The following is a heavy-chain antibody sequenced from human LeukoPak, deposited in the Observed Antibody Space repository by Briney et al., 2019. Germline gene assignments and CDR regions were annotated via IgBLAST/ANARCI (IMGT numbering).Heavy chain of an antibody. V-gene: IGHV4-39*07. D-gene: IGHD2-15*01. Sequence: SETLSLTCTVSGGSISSSSYYWGWIRQPPGKGLEWIGEINHSGSTNYNPSLKSRVTISVDTSKNQFSLKLSSVTAADTAVYYCARGYCSGGSCYYDYWGQGTLVTVSS. CDR1: GGSISSSSYY. J-gene: IGHJ4*02. CDR2: INHSGST. CDR3: ARGYCSGGSCYYDY.